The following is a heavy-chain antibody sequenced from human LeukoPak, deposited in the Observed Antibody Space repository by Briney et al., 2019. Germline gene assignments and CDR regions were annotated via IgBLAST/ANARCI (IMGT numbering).Heavy chain of an antibody. CDR1: GYTFTSYG. Sequence: ASVNVSCKASGYTFTSYGISWVRQAPGQGLEWMGWISAYNGNTNYAQKLQGRVTMTTDTSTSTAYMELRSLRSDDTAVYYCARDDYGDYPRDYWGQGTLVTVSS. V-gene: IGHV1-18*01. CDR2: ISAYNGNT. J-gene: IGHJ4*02. D-gene: IGHD4-17*01. CDR3: ARDDYGDYPRDY.